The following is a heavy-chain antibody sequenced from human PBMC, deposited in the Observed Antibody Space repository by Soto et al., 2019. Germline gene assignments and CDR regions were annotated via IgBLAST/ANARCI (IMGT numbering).Heavy chain of an antibody. J-gene: IGHJ6*02. CDR2: IIPIFGTA. Sequence: GGSMEGSCKASGGPFRSYAISWVRQAPGQGLERMGGIIPIFGTANYAQKFQGRVTITADESTSTAYMELSSLRSEDTAVYYCARGLRFLEWLLQANYYYYGMDVWGQGTTVTVS. CDR1: GGPFRSYA. D-gene: IGHD3-3*01. CDR3: ARGLRFLEWLLQANYYYYGMDV. V-gene: IGHV1-69*01.